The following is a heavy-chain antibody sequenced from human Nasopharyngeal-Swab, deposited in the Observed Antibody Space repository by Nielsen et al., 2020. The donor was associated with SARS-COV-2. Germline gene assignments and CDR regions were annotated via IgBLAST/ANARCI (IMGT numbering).Heavy chain of an antibody. V-gene: IGHV4-34*01. Sequence: WIRQPPGKGLEWIGEINHSGNTNYNPSLKSRVTISVDTSKNQFSLKLSCGTAADTAVYYCARPYRYCSGGSCHSGGAFDIWGQGTMVTVSS. D-gene: IGHD2-15*01. J-gene: IGHJ3*02. CDR2: INHSGNT. CDR3: ARPYRYCSGGSCHSGGAFDI.